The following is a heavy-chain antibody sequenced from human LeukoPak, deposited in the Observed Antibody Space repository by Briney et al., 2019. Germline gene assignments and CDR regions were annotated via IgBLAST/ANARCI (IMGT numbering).Heavy chain of an antibody. Sequence: SETLSLTCAVYGGSFSGYYWSWIRQPPGKGLEWMGYIYYTGSTNYSPSLKGRVTISVDTSKNQFSLKLSSVTAADTAVYYCARDGAYGGSGDYHFDYWGQGTLVTVSS. V-gene: IGHV4-59*01. J-gene: IGHJ4*02. D-gene: IGHD4-17*01. CDR3: ARDGAYGGSGDYHFDY. CDR1: GGSFSGYY. CDR2: IYYTGST.